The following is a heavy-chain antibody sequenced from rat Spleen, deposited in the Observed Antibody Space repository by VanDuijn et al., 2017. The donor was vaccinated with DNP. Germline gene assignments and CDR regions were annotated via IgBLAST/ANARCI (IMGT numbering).Heavy chain of an antibody. CDR2: ITSSGGST. Sequence: EVQLVETGGGLVQPGRSLKLSCVASGFTFSSYWMYWIRQAPGKGLEWVASITSSGGSTYYPDSVKGRFVISRDDTENTLSLQMESLRSEDTATYYCARARDYGFDNWGQGVMVTVSS. V-gene: IGHV5-58*01. CDR3: ARARDYGFDN. D-gene: IGHD1-11*01. CDR1: GFTFSSYW. J-gene: IGHJ2*01.